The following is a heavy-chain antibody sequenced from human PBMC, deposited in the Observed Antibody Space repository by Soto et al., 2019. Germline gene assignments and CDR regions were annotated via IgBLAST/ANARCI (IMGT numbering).Heavy chain of an antibody. CDR2: INPSSAST. CDR3: AREGLVLVPTTVNSDYYYYAMDV. J-gene: IGHJ6*02. Sequence: ASVKVSCKASGYTFTSYYMHWVRQAPGQGLEWMGIINPSSASTNYAQKFQGRVTMTRDESTNTAYMELSSLRSEDTAVYYCAREGLVLVPTTVNSDYYYYAMDVWGQGTTVTVSS. CDR1: GYTFTSYY. D-gene: IGHD2-2*01. V-gene: IGHV1-46*01.